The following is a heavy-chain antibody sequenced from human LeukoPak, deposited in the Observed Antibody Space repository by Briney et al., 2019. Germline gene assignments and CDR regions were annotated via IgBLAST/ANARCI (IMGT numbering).Heavy chain of an antibody. D-gene: IGHD1-26*01. V-gene: IGHV3-49*04. CDR2: IRSKAYGGTT. Sequence: GGSLRLSCTASGFTFGDYAMSWVRQAPGKGLEWVGFIRSKAYGGTTEYAASVKGRFTISRDDSKSIAYLQMNSLKTEDTAVYYCTSGATPSYFDYWGQGTLVTVSS. J-gene: IGHJ4*02. CDR3: TSGATPSYFDY. CDR1: GFTFGDYA.